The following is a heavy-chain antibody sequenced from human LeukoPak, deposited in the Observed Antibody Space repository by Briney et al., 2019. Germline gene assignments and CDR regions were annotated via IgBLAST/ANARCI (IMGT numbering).Heavy chain of an antibody. CDR1: GFTFSSYA. CDR3: AKDLGSVAYCGGDCLQYFQH. CDR2: IIGSGGST. V-gene: IGHV3-23*01. J-gene: IGHJ1*01. D-gene: IGHD2-21*02. Sequence: GGSLRLSCAASGFTFSSYAMSWVRQAPGKGLEWVSAIIGSGGSTYYADSVKGRFTISRDNSKNTLYLQMNSLRAEDTAVYYCAKDLGSVAYCGGDCLQYFQHWGQGTLVTVSS.